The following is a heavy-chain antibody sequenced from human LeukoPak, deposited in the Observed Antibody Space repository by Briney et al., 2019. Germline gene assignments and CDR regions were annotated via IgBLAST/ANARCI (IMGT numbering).Heavy chain of an antibody. CDR3: ARAHSSGWYGGFDY. Sequence: GGSLRLSCAASGFTFSSYAMHWVRQAPGKGLEYVSAISSNGGSTYYANSVKGRFTISRDNSKNTLYLQMGSLRAEDMAVYYCARAHSSGWYGGFDYWGQGTLVTVS. CDR1: GFTFSSYA. V-gene: IGHV3-64*01. J-gene: IGHJ4*02. D-gene: IGHD6-19*01. CDR2: ISSNGGST.